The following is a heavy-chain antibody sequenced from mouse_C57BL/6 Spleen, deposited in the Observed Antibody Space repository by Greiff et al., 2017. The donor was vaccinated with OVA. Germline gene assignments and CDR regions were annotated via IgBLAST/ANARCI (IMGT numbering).Heavy chain of an antibody. CDR2: IHPYNGGT. CDR1: GYTFTDYY. Sequence: VQLQQSGPVLVKPGASVKMSCKASGYTFTDYYMNWVKQSHGKSLEWIGVIHPYNGGTSYNQKFKGKATLTVDKSSSTAYMELNSLTSEDSAVYYCASPIYYGNYVPFAYWGQGTLVTVSA. D-gene: IGHD2-1*01. V-gene: IGHV1-19*01. CDR3: ASPIYYGNYVPFAY. J-gene: IGHJ3*01.